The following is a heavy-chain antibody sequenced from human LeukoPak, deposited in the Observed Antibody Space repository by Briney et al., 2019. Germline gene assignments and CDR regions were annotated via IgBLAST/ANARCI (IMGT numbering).Heavy chain of an antibody. Sequence: KPSDTLSLTCAVSVYSIRIGDYWGWLRQSPGTGLDWIGSIYHRGSTHYNPSLKSRVTISVDTSKNQFSLMLSSVTAADTAAYYCARNRSLTTTPGFDHWGQGTLVTVSS. CDR1: VYSIRIGDY. CDR3: ARNRSLTTTPGFDH. D-gene: IGHD4-11*01. J-gene: IGHJ4*02. CDR2: IYHRGST. V-gene: IGHV4-38-2*01.